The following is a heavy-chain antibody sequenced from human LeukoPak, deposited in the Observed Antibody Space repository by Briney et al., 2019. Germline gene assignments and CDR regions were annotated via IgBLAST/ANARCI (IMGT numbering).Heavy chain of an antibody. CDR1: GGSFSVYN. CDR3: VRIGSVIAAAGMDY. CDR2: VNHSGST. J-gene: IGHJ4*02. V-gene: IGHV4-34*01. Sequence: SETLSLTCAVYGGSFSVYNWSWIRQPPGKGLDWIGEVNHSGSTNYNSSLKSRVTMSVDTSKNQFSLRLSSVTDADTAVYYCVRIGSVIAAAGMDYWGQGTLVTVSS. D-gene: IGHD6-13*01.